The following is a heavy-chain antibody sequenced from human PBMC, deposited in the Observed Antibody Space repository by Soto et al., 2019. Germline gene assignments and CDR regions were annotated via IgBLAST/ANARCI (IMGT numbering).Heavy chain of an antibody. Sequence: QVQLVQSGAEVKKPGASVKVSCKASGYTFTSYGISWVRQAPGQGLEGMGWISAYNGNTNYAQKLQGRVTMTTDKSTSTAYMELRSLRSDDTAVYYCARDGEDIVVVVADNWFDPWGQGTLVTVSS. J-gene: IGHJ5*02. CDR2: ISAYNGNT. CDR1: GYTFTSYG. D-gene: IGHD2-15*01. CDR3: ARDGEDIVVVVADNWFDP. V-gene: IGHV1-18*01.